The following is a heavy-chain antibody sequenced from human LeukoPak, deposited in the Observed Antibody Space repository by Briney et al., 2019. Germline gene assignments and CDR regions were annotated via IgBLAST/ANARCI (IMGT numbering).Heavy chain of an antibody. CDR1: GFTFSNYG. D-gene: IGHD3-22*01. CDR2: IDVSGNT. V-gene: IGHV3-23*01. J-gene: IGHJ4*02. Sequence: AGSLRLSRAVSGFTFSNYGMSWVRQAPGKGLEWVSVIDVSGNTFYADSVKGRFTISRDNSKNTLYLQMNSLRAEDTAVYYCAKRDSSGYYYFDSWGQGILVTVSS. CDR3: AKRDSSGYYYFDS.